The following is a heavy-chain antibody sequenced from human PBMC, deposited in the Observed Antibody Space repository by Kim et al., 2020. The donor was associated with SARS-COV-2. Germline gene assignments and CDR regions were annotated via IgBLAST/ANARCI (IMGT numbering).Heavy chain of an antibody. V-gene: IGHV4-59*01. CDR3: ASDGAADDAFAV. Sequence: SETLSLTCTVSGGSISHYYWNWIRQSPGKKLEWIAYVYYSGTTNYNPSLKSRATISLDISKKQSSLQLTSVTAADTAVYYCASDGAADDAFAVWGQGTLV. D-gene: IGHD2-15*01. CDR2: VYYSGTT. CDR1: GGSISHYY. J-gene: IGHJ3*01.